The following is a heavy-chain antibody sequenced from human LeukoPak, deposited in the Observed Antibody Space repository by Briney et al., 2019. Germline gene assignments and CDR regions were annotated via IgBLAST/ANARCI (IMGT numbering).Heavy chain of an antibody. CDR1: GFTFSSYA. CDR3: AKDVSFWRTVNFDY. CDR2: ISGSGGST. J-gene: IGHJ4*02. D-gene: IGHD4-17*01. V-gene: IGHV3-23*01. Sequence: PGGSLRLSCAASGFTFSSYAMSWVRQAPGKGLEWVSAISGSGGSTYYADSVKGRLTISRDNSKNTLYLQMNSLRAEDTAVYYCAKDVSFWRTVNFDYWGQGTLVTVSS.